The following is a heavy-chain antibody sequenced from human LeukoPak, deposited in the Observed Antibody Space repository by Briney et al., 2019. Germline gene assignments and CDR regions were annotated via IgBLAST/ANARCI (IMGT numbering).Heavy chain of an antibody. V-gene: IGHV3-21*06. CDR2: ISTRSSYI. CDR3: ARARTQDYGGFFIDY. CDR1: GFTFSSYS. J-gene: IGHJ4*02. Sequence: PGRSLRLSCVVSGFTFSSYSMNWVRQAPGKGLEWVSSISTRSSYIYYADSLKGRFTISRDNAKNSLYLQMNSLRAEDTAVYYCARARTQDYGGFFIDYWAREPWSPSPQ. D-gene: IGHD4-23*01.